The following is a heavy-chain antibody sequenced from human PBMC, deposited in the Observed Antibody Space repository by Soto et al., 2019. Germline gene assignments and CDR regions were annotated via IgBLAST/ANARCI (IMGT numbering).Heavy chain of an antibody. CDR1: GGSISSGGSY. J-gene: IGHJ6*02. D-gene: IGHD3-10*01. Sequence: QLQLQESGPGLVKPSETLSLTCIVSGGSISSGGSYWGWIRQPPGQGLEWIGTIYYFGSTYYNRSLRSRVTISADTSNNQFSLKLSSVTAADTALYYCARHRAYYHGSGRSDYSYYGMDVWGQGTTVTVSS. CDR3: ARHRAYYHGSGRSDYSYYGMDV. CDR2: IYYFGST. V-gene: IGHV4-39*01.